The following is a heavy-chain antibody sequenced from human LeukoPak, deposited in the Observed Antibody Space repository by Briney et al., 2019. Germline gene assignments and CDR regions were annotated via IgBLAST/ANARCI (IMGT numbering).Heavy chain of an antibody. Sequence: GGSLRLSCAASGFTFSTYAMSWVRQAPGEGLEWVSGISNNGDSAYYADSVKGRFTISRDNPKNTLHLQMSSLRAEDTALYYCVKDRCDRATCPEGWGQGTLVTVSS. CDR3: VKDRCDRATCPEG. CDR1: GFTFSTYA. CDR2: ISNNGDSA. J-gene: IGHJ4*02. D-gene: IGHD1-14*01. V-gene: IGHV3-23*01.